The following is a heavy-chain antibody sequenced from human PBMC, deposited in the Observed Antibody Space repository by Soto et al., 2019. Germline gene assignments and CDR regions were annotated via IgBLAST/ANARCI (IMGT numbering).Heavy chain of an antibody. J-gene: IGHJ6*02. CDR1: GYTFTSYH. CDR3: XXXXXXMXV. Sequence: QVQLVQSGAEVKKPGASVKVSCKASGYTFTSYHISWVRQAPGQGLEWMGWISAYNGNTNYVQKLQGRVTMTTDTSTXXXXXXXXXXXXXXXXXXXXXXXXXXMXVWGQGTTVTVSS. CDR2: ISAYNGNT. V-gene: IGHV1-18*01.